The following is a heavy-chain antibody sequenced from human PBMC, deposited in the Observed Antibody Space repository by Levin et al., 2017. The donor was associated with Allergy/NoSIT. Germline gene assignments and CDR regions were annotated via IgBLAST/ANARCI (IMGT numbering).Heavy chain of an antibody. CDR2: IRSKANSYAT. J-gene: IGHJ4*02. CDR3: TRPGTTRDY. Sequence: PGESLKISCAASGFTFSGSAMHWVRQASGKGLEWVGRIRSKANSYATAYAASVKGRFTISRDDSKNTAYLQMNSLKTEDTAGYYCTRPGTTRDYWGQGTLVTVSS. V-gene: IGHV3-73*01. D-gene: IGHD1-14*01. CDR1: GFTFSGSA.